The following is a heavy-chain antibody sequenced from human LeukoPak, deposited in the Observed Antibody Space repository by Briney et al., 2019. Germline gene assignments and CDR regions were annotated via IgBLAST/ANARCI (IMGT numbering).Heavy chain of an antibody. CDR3: ARGLYGAKDY. CDR2: INSDGSST. Sequence: PGGSLTLSCAASGFTFSSHWMYWVRQAPGKGLVWVSRINSDGSSTSYADSVRGRFTISRDNAKNTLYVQMNSLRAEDTAVYFCARGLYGAKDYWGQGTLVTVSS. CDR1: GFTFSSHW. J-gene: IGHJ4*02. D-gene: IGHD4/OR15-4a*01. V-gene: IGHV3-74*01.